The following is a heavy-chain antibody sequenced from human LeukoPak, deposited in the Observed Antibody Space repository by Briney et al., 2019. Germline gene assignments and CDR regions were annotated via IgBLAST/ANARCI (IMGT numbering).Heavy chain of an antibody. CDR1: GYTCTGDD. CDR2: INPNSGGR. V-gene: IGHV1-2*02. CDR3: ARMQNYDILTGLNWFDP. D-gene: IGHD3-9*01. Sequence: ASVKVSVKGSGYTCTGDDMHWVRQAPGQGLEWVGWINPNSGGRNYAQTFQGRVTMTRDTSISTAYMELSRLRSDDTAVYYCARMQNYDILTGLNWFDPWGQGTLVTVSS. J-gene: IGHJ5*02.